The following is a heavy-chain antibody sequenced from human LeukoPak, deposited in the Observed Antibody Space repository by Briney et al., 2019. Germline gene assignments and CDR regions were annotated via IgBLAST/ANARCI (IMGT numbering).Heavy chain of an antibody. V-gene: IGHV1-2*02. Sequence: ASVKVSCKASGYTFTGYYMHWVRQAPGQGLEWMGWINPNSGGTNYAQKFQGRVTMTRDTSISTAYMELSRLRSDDTAVYYCASQGYCSGGSCYSSNWFDPWGQGTLVTVSS. CDR2: INPNSGGT. CDR1: GYTFTGYY. D-gene: IGHD2-15*01. J-gene: IGHJ5*02. CDR3: ASQGYCSGGSCYSSNWFDP.